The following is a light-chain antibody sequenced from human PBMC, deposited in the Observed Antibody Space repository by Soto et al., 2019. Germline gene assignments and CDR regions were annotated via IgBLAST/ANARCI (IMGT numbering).Light chain of an antibody. Sequence: EIVLTQSPGTLSLSPGERATLPCRASQNITNNYVAWYQHKPGQAPRLLIYGASSRATGIPVRFSGSGSGTDFTLTISRLEPDDFEVYYCQPHGNSPRTFCQGTKGDIX. CDR2: GAS. J-gene: IGKJ1*01. V-gene: IGKV3-20*01. CDR1: QNITNNY. CDR3: QPHGNSPRT.